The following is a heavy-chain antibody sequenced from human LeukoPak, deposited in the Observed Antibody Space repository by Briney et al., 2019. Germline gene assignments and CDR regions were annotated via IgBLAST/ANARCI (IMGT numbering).Heavy chain of an antibody. CDR3: ARATGYCSGGRCYRRDNYYYYMDV. CDR1: GGSISSYY. CDR2: IYYSGST. Sequence: PSETLSLTCTVSGGSISSYYWSWIRQPPGRGLEWIGYIYYSGSTNYNPSLKSRVTISVDTSKNQFSLKLSSVTAADTAVYYCARATGYCSGGRCYRRDNYYYYMDVWGKGTTVTISS. V-gene: IGHV4-59*01. D-gene: IGHD2-15*01. J-gene: IGHJ6*03.